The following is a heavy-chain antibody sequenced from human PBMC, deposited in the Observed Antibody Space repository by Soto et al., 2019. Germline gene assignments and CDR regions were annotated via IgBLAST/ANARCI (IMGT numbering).Heavy chain of an antibody. CDR3: AREDLGFLEWSFFREGLVV. D-gene: IGHD3-3*01. Sequence: EVQLLESGGGLVQPGRSLRLSCAASGFTFRDYAMTWVRQAPGKGLEWISTISSDGNTFYADYVKGRFIISRENSLNTLFLQIKSLRDDDTALYYCAREDLGFLEWSFFREGLVVWGQWTAVTVSS. CDR1: GFTFRDYA. CDR2: ISSDGNT. J-gene: IGHJ6*02. V-gene: IGHV3-23*01.